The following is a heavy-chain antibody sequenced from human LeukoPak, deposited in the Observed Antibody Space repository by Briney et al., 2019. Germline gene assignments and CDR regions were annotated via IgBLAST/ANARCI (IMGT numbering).Heavy chain of an antibody. J-gene: IGHJ4*02. CDR1: GYTFTGYY. Sequence: ASVKVSCKASGYTFTGYYMHWVRQAPGQGLEWMGWINPNSGGTNYAQKFQGRVTMTTDTSTSTAYMELRSLRSDDTAVYYCARTGPGYYKVLDYWGQGTLVTVSS. CDR2: INPNSGGT. V-gene: IGHV1-2*02. CDR3: ARTGPGYYKVLDY. D-gene: IGHD3-10*01.